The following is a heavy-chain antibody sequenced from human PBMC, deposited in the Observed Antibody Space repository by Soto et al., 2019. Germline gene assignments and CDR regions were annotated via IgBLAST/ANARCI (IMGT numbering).Heavy chain of an antibody. D-gene: IGHD2-2*01. CDR2: ISYAGSIK. Sequence: GGSLRLSCAASGFTFNTYGMHWVRQAPGKGLEWVAVISYAGSIKYHEDSVKGRFTISRDNSKKTLYLQMNSLRAEDTAVYYCAKSQYHLPTFDSWGQGTLVTVSS. CDR1: GFTFNTYG. J-gene: IGHJ4*02. CDR3: AKSQYHLPTFDS. V-gene: IGHV3-30*18.